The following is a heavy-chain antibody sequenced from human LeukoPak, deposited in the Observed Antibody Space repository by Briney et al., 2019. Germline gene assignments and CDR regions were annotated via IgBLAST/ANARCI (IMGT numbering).Heavy chain of an antibody. CDR1: GYTFTSYD. CDR2: MNPNSGNT. Sequence: GASVKVSCKASGYTFTSYDINWVRQATGQGLEWMGWMNPNSGNTGYAQKFQSRVTMTRNTSISTAYMELSSLRSEDTAVYYCARGRGDLVVGWFDPWGQGTLVTVSS. D-gene: IGHD2-8*02. J-gene: IGHJ5*02. CDR3: ARGRGDLVVGWFDP. V-gene: IGHV1-8*01.